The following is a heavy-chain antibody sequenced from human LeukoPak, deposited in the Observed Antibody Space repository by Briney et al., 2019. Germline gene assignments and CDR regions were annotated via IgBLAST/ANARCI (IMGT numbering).Heavy chain of an antibody. D-gene: IGHD2-2*01. Sequence: GGSLRLSCAASGFTFSNYGMTWVRQAPGKGLEWVSGISGSGDNTWYADSVKGRFTISRDNSRKTLDLQMHSLRAEDTAVYYCARQLREPGLRWWFDPWGQGTLVTVSS. CDR1: GFTFSNYG. V-gene: IGHV3-23*01. CDR2: ISGSGDNT. J-gene: IGHJ5*02. CDR3: ARQLREPGLRWWFDP.